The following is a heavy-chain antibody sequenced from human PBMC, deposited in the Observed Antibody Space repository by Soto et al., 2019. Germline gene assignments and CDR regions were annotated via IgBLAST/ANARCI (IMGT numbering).Heavy chain of an antibody. CDR2: ISHSGSP. CDR3: TRSVVA. Sequence: QVQLQESASRVVRPSQTLSVTCSVSGGSVSSGGYSWSWIRQPPGKGLEWIGFISHSGSPEYNPSLKRRVTTSVHKSTTLFPLEFSSVTAAVTAVYYCTRSVVAWGAGTLVTVSS. CDR1: GGSVSSGGYS. V-gene: IGHV4-30-2*01. J-gene: IGHJ5*02. D-gene: IGHD3-3*01.